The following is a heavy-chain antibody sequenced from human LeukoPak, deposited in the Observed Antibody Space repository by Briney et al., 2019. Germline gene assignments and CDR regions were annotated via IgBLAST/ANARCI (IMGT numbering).Heavy chain of an antibody. CDR1: GGSISSYY. Sequence: PSETLSLTCTVSGGSISSYYWSWIRQPPGKGLEWIGYIYYSGSTNYNPSLKSRVTIPVDTSKNQSSLKLSSVTAADTAVYYCASYEPYRLVAFDIWGQGTMVTVSS. V-gene: IGHV4-59*01. CDR3: ASYEPYRLVAFDI. CDR2: IYYSGST. J-gene: IGHJ3*02. D-gene: IGHD1-14*01.